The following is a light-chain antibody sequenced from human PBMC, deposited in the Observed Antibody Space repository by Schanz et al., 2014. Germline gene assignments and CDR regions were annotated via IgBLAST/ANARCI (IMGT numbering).Light chain of an antibody. V-gene: IGLV1-40*01. J-gene: IGLJ3*02. CDR3: QSYDSSLSGWV. Sequence: QSVLTQPPSVSGAPGQRITISCTGSSSNIGAGYDVHWYQHFPGTAPKVLIYGNTNRPSGVPDRFSGSKSGTSASLAITGLQAEDEADYYCQSYDSSLSGWVFGGGTKLTVL. CDR1: SSNIGAGYD. CDR2: GNT.